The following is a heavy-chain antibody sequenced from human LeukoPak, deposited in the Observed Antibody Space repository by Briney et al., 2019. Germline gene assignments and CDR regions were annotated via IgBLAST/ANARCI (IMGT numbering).Heavy chain of an antibody. CDR2: INHSGST. Sequence: PSETLSLTCAVYGGSFSGYYWSWIRQPPGEGLEWIGEINHSGSTNYNPSLKSRVTISVDTSKNQFSLKLSSVTAADTAVYYCASPAIGDYTIWFDPWGQGTLVTVSS. D-gene: IGHD4-17*01. CDR3: ASPAIGDYTIWFDP. V-gene: IGHV4-34*01. J-gene: IGHJ5*02. CDR1: GGSFSGYY.